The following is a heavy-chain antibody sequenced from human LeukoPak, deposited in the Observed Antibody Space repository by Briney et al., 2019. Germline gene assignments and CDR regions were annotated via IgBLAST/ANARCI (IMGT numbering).Heavy chain of an antibody. Sequence: SETLSLTCAVYGGSFSGYYWSWICQPPGKGLEWIGEINHSGSTNYNPSLKSRVTISVDTSKNQFSLKLSSVTAADTAVYYCARAPLSYFDYWGQGTLVTVSA. J-gene: IGHJ4*02. V-gene: IGHV4-34*01. CDR2: INHSGST. CDR3: ARAPLSYFDY. CDR1: GGSFSGYY.